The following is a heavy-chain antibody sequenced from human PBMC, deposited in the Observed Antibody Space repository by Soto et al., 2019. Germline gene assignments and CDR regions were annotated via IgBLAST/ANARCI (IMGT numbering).Heavy chain of an antibody. V-gene: IGHV3-74*01. CDR3: TSYIGGQGAY. D-gene: IGHD3-10*01. Sequence: EVQLVESGGGLVQPGGSLRLSCAASGFPFSSYWMHWVRQVPGTGLLGVSRSDEYGSTINYADSVQGRFTISRDNAKNTLYLEMNSLRAEDTALYYSTSYIGGQGAYWGQGILVTVSS. CDR2: SDEYGSTI. J-gene: IGHJ4*02. CDR1: GFPFSSYW.